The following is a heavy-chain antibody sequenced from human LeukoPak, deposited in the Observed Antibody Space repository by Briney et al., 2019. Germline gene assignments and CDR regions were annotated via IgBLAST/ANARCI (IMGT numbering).Heavy chain of an antibody. Sequence: TSGGSLRLSCLASGFTFRIYPMNGVPEAPGKRLEWGSSLCGSRSYIYYADPVKGRFTISKDNAKNSLYLQMNSLRGEDTAVYYCARDGDILTGVYYGLDVWGQGTTVTVSS. CDR3: ARDGDILTGVYYGLDV. J-gene: IGHJ6*02. CDR2: LCGSRSYI. D-gene: IGHD3-9*01. V-gene: IGHV3-21*01. CDR1: GFTFRIYP.